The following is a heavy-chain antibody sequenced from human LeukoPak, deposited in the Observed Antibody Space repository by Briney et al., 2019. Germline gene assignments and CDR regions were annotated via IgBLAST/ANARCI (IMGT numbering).Heavy chain of an antibody. V-gene: IGHV4-39*01. CDR3: ARQSGYYYPFKY. J-gene: IGHJ4*02. Sequence: SETLSLTCTVSGGSISSSGYYWGWIRQPPGKGLEWIGSIYYSGSTYYNPSLNSRVTISVDTFKNQFSLKLSSVTAADTAVYYCARQSGYYYPFKYWGQGTLVTVSS. CDR1: GGSISSSGYY. CDR2: IYYSGST. D-gene: IGHD3-22*01.